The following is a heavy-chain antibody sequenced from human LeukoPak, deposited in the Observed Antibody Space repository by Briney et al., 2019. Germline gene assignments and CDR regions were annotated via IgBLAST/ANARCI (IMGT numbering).Heavy chain of an antibody. J-gene: IGHJ4*02. Sequence: GASVKVSCKASGYTFTGYYMHWVRQAPGQGLEWMGRINPNSGGTNYAQKFQGRVTMTRDTSISTAYMELSGLRSDDTAVYYCARASSGSYRINFDYWGQGTLVTVSS. CDR3: ARASSGSYRINFDY. CDR1: GYTFTGYY. D-gene: IGHD1-26*01. V-gene: IGHV1-2*06. CDR2: INPNSGGT.